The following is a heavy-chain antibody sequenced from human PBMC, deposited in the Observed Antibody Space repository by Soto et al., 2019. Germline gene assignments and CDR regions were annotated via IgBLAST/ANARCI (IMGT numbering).Heavy chain of an antibody. V-gene: IGHV3-48*01. J-gene: IGHJ4*02. CDR1: GFTFSSYS. Sequence: EVQLVESGGGLVQPGGSLRLSCAASGFTFSSYSMHWVRQAPGKGLEWVSYISSSSSTIYYADSVKGRFTISRDNAKNSLYLQMNSLRAEDTAVYYCDSASSSWNGALRFDYWGQGTLVTVSS. CDR3: DSASSSWNGALRFDY. CDR2: ISSSSSTI. D-gene: IGHD6-13*01.